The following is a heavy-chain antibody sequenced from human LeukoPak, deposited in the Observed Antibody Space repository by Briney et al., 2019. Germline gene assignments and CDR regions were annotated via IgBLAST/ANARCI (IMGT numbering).Heavy chain of an antibody. D-gene: IGHD3-22*01. J-gene: IGHJ4*02. CDR1: GFTFSGSA. CDR2: IRSKANSYAT. CDR3: AKDLPNRSITMIVVVITGYFDY. V-gene: IGHV3-73*01. Sequence: GGSLKLSCAASGFTFSGSAMHWVRQASGKGLEWVGRIRSKANSYATAYAASVKGRFTISRDDSKNTAYLQMNSLKTEDTAVYYCAKDLPNRSITMIVVVITGYFDYWGQGTLVTVSS.